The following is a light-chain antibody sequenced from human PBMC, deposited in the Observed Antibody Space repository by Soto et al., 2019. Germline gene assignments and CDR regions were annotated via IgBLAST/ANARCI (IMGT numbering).Light chain of an antibody. J-gene: IGLJ3*02. CDR2: EVS. CDR3: SSYAGSNNLV. CDR1: SSDVGGYNY. V-gene: IGLV2-8*01. Sequence: QSALTQPPSASGSPGQSVTISCTGTSSDVGGYNYVSWYQQHPGKAPKLMMYEVSKRPSGVPDRVSGSKSGNTASLTVSGLHAEYEADYYCSSYAGSNNLVFGGGTKLTVL.